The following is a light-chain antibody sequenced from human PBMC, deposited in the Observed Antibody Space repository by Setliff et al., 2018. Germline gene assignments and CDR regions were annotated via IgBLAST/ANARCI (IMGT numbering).Light chain of an antibody. CDR2: EVN. Sequence: QSALTQPPSASGSPGQSVTISCTGASSDVGGYNHVSWFQQHPGKGPKLVIYEVNRRPSGVPDRFSGSKSGNTASLTVSGLQAEDEADYYCSSYAGGDIYVFGTGTKVTVL. CDR1: SSDVGGYNH. CDR3: SSYAGGDIYV. V-gene: IGLV2-8*01. J-gene: IGLJ1*01.